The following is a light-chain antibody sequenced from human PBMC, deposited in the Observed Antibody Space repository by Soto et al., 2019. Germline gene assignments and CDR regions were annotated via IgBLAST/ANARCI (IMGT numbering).Light chain of an antibody. V-gene: IGKV3-20*01. CDR3: QQYDTSRPIT. Sequence: EIVLTQSPGTLSLSPGERATLSCRASQNVSSSFLTWYQQKPGQAPRLLIYGASSRATGIPDRFSGSGYATEYPLTISRLEPEDFAVYYCQQYDTSRPITFGQGTRLEIK. CDR2: GAS. J-gene: IGKJ5*01. CDR1: QNVSSSF.